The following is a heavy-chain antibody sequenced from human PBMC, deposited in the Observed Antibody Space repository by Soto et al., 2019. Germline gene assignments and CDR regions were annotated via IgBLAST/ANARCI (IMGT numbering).Heavy chain of an antibody. CDR3: GPTTAVPNSRRSRYFFDY. Sequence: KASETLSLTCTVSGGSISNAAYSWSWIRQPPGKGLEWIGYIYPSGMPFYNPSLRRRVTISIDRSNDQFSLNLKSVTAADTALYYCGPTTAVPNSRRSRYFFDYWGQGTLVTVSS. CDR1: GGSISNAAYS. J-gene: IGHJ4*02. CDR2: IYPSGMP. V-gene: IGHV4-30-2*01. D-gene: IGHD4-17*01.